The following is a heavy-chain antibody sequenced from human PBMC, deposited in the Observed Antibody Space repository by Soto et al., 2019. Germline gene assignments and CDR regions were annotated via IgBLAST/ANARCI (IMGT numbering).Heavy chain of an antibody. J-gene: IGHJ4*02. V-gene: IGHV1-69*06. D-gene: IGHD3-3*01. CDR1: GGTFSSYA. Sequence: SVKVSCKASGGTFSSYAISWVRQAPGQGLEWMGGIIPIFGTANYAQKFQGRVTITADKSTSTAYMELSSLRSEDTAVYYCARAPSSLGVVITHYFDYWGQGTLVTVSS. CDR2: IIPIFGTA. CDR3: ARAPSSLGVVITHYFDY.